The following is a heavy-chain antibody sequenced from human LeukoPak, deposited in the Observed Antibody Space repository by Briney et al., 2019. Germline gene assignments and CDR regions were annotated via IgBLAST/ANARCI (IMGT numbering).Heavy chain of an antibody. CDR2: LSYDDGSNK. CDR1: GFTFNTYG. Sequence: GGSLRLSCAASGFTFNTYGTNWVRQAPGKGLEWVAVLSYDDGSNKYYADSVKDRFTISRDNSKNTLYLQMNSLRAEDTAVYYCAKALTEYTSYYYYGMDVWGQGTTVTVSS. CDR3: AKALTEYTSYYYYGMDV. J-gene: IGHJ6*02. D-gene: IGHD1-14*01. V-gene: IGHV3-30*18.